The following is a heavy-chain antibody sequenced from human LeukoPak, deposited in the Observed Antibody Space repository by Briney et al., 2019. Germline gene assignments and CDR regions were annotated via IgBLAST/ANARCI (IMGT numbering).Heavy chain of an antibody. CDR3: THRSITVFGVAADYYYMDV. CDR2: IYWDDDK. D-gene: IGHD3-3*01. Sequence: SGPTLVNPTQTLTLTCTFPGFSLSTTQVGVGWIRQPPGKALEWLGIIYWDDDKRYSPSLKSRLTITKDTSKNQVVLTMTNMDPVDTATYYCTHRSITVFGVAADYYYMDVWGKGTTVTVSS. J-gene: IGHJ6*03. V-gene: IGHV2-5*02. CDR1: GFSLSTTQVG.